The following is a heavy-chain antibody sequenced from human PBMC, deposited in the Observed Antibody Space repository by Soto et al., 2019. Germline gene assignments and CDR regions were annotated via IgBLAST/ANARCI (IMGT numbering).Heavy chain of an antibody. CDR3: TRDVSPGSSSRYLDAFDI. CDR2: IKGDESRK. CDR1: GFTFGYYW. Sequence: EEQLVESGGGLVQPGGSLRLSCEASGFTFGYYWMTWVRQAPGKGLEWVANIKGDESRKSYLDSVRGRFTISRDNARNSLYLHMDSLRAEDTAMYYCTRDVSPGSSSRYLDAFDIWGQGTMVTVSS. V-gene: IGHV3-7*05. D-gene: IGHD6-13*01. J-gene: IGHJ3*02.